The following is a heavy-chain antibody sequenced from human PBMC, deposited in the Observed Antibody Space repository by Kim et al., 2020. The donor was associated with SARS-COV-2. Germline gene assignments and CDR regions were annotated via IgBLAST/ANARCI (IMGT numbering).Heavy chain of an antibody. J-gene: IGHJ4*02. CDR3: AIDPRRTSGNNYSPYYFGY. CDR2: ILYDGSSK. CDR1: GFTFSSYT. V-gene: IGHV3-33*05. Sequence: GGSLRLSCGASGFTFSSYTMHWVRQAPGKGLEWVAVILYDGSSKYYADSVKGRFTVSRDNSINTLYLQMNSLRANDTAVYYCAIDPRRTSGNNYSPYYFGYWGQGTLVTVSS. D-gene: IGHD1-1*01.